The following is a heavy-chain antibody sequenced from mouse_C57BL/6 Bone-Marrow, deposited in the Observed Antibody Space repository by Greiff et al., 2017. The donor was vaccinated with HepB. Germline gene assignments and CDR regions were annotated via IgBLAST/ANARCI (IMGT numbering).Heavy chain of an antibody. CDR2: INPSSGYT. Sequence: QVHVKQSGAELARPGASVKMSCKASGYTFTSYTMHWVKQRPGQGLEWIGYINPSSGYTKYNQKFKDKATLTADKSSSTAYMQLSSLTSEDSAVYYCARIYYYFFGVFAYWGQGTLVTVSA. CDR1: GYTFTSYT. J-gene: IGHJ3*01. CDR3: ARIYYYFFGVFAY. D-gene: IGHD1-1*01. V-gene: IGHV1-4*01.